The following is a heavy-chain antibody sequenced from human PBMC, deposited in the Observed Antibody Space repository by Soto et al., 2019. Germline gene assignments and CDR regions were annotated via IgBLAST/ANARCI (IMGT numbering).Heavy chain of an antibody. J-gene: IGHJ4*02. D-gene: IGHD6-13*01. CDR2: ISGSAART. Sequence: VQVLESGGGLVQPGGSLRLSCSVSGFAFGGFTMTWVRQAPGKGLEWVSSISGSAARTYYADSVQGRFTISRDNSKSPLYLQMNSLRVEDTAEYSCTRGGVGTTGSCDFWGQGTLVAVSS. V-gene: IGHV3-23*01. CDR3: TRGGVGTTGSCDF. CDR1: GFAFGGFT.